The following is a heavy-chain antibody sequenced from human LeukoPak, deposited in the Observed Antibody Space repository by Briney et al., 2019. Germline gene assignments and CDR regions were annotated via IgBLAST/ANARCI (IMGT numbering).Heavy chain of an antibody. CDR1: GFYLTTYA. J-gene: IGHJ5*02. V-gene: IGHV3-23*01. CDR2: IRIGGGGT. D-gene: IGHD6-13*01. Sequence: GGSLRLSCAASGFYLTTYAMTWVRQAPAKGLEWVSSIRIGGGGTYADSVKGRFTISRDNSENTLHLQMNNLRVEDTARYFCARCMVLSQGWCNWFDPWGQGTLVTVSS. CDR3: ARCMVLSQGWCNWFDP.